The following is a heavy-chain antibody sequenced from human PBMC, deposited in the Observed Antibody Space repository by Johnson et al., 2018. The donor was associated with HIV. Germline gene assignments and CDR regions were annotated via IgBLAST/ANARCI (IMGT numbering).Heavy chain of an antibody. D-gene: IGHD1/OR15-1a*01. V-gene: IGHV3-74*02. CDR1: GFTFSSYW. J-gene: IGHJ3*02. Sequence: VQLVESGGGLVQPGGSLRLSCAASGFTFSSYWMHWVRQAPGKGLVWVSRINSDGSSTSYADSVKGRFTISRDTSKNTLYFQMNGLRAEDTAVYYCAKQNRGAFDIWGQGTMVTVSS. CDR2: INSDGSST. CDR3: AKQNRGAFDI.